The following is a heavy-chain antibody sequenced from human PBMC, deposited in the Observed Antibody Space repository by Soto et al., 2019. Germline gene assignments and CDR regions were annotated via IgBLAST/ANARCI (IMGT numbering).Heavy chain of an antibody. D-gene: IGHD6-13*01. J-gene: IGHJ6*02. V-gene: IGHV6-1*01. CDR3: ARDAAAAGYYYYGMDV. Sequence: AVSVKSRITINPDTSKNQFSLQLNSVTPEDTAVYYCARDAAAAGYYYYGMDVWGQGTTVTVSS.